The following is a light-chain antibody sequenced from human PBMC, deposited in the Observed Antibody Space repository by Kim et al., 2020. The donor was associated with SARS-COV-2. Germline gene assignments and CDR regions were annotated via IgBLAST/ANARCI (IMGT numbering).Light chain of an antibody. CDR3: SSYTSSSSVV. J-gene: IGLJ2*01. CDR1: SSDVGGYNY. CDR2: DVS. Sequence: QSALTQPASVSGSPGQSITISCTGTSSDVGGYNYVSWYQQHPGKAPKLMIYDVSKRPSGVSNRFSGSKSGNTASLTISGLQAEDEADYYCSSYTSSSSVVFGVGTQLTVL. V-gene: IGLV2-14*01.